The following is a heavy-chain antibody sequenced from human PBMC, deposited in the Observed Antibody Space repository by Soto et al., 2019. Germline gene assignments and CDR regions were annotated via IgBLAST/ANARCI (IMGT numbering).Heavy chain of an antibody. CDR3: ARRTVGGTGPYNFDN. V-gene: IGHV3-30*09. CDR2: ISYDGSNK. Sequence: PGGSLRLSCAASGFTFSSYAMHWVRQAPGKGLEWVAVISYDGSNKYYADSVKGRFAISRDNSKNTLYLQMNSLRAEDTAVYYCARRTVGGTGPYNFDNWGQGTLVTVSS. J-gene: IGHJ4*02. D-gene: IGHD2-15*01. CDR1: GFTFSSYA.